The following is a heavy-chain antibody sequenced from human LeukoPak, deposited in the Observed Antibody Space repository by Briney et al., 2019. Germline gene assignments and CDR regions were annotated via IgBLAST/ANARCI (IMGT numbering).Heavy chain of an antibody. Sequence: GASVKVSCKASGYTFTGYYMHWVRQAPGQGLEWMGWINPNSGGTNYAQKFQGRVTTTRDTSISTAYMELSRLRSDDTAVYYCARETKWTRAFDIWGQGTMVTVSS. CDR2: INPNSGGT. D-gene: IGHD2-8*01. J-gene: IGHJ3*02. V-gene: IGHV1-2*02. CDR1: GYTFTGYY. CDR3: ARETKWTRAFDI.